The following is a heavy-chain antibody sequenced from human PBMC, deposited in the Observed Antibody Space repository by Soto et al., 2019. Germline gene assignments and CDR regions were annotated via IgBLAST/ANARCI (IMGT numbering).Heavy chain of an antibody. CDR2: INSDGTVT. J-gene: IGHJ4*02. CDR1: GITFSTYR. V-gene: IGHV3-74*01. Sequence: EVQLVESGGGLVQPGGSLRLSCVVSGITFSTYRMHWVRQAPGKGLVWVSHINSDGTVTHYTDSVRGRFIISRDNAKNTLFLQMNSLRAEDTAVYYCAREKYDFWSGYYLDYWGQGTLVTVSS. D-gene: IGHD3-3*01. CDR3: AREKYDFWSGYYLDY.